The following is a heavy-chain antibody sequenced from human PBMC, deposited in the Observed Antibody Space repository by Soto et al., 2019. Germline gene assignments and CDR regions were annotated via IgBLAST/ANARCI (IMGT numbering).Heavy chain of an antibody. CDR2: SYYSGST. CDR3: ARKSRSSGSCFDS. CDR1: GGSISSYY. Sequence: QVQLQESGPGLMKPSETLSLTCSVYGGSISSYYWSWIRQPPGKGLEWIGYSYYSGSTNYNPSLKSRVTISVDRSKNQFSLRLSSVTAADTAVYYCARKSRSSGSCFDSWGQGTLVTVSS. J-gene: IGHJ4*02. D-gene: IGHD3-10*01. V-gene: IGHV4-59*08.